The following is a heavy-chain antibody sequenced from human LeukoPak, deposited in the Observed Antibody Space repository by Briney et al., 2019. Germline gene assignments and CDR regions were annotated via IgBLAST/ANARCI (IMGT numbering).Heavy chain of an antibody. Sequence: KPSETLSLTCSVSGGSISSSYWSWIRQPAGKGLEWIGRIYVSGSTRYHPSLRSRVTMSIDMSKNQFSLNLSSVTAADTAVYYCARDLAQGSCSSSSCSSPLFDYWGQGILVTVSS. CDR1: GGSISSSY. CDR3: ARDLAQGSCSSSSCSSPLFDY. D-gene: IGHD2-2*01. V-gene: IGHV4-4*07. J-gene: IGHJ4*02. CDR2: IYVSGST.